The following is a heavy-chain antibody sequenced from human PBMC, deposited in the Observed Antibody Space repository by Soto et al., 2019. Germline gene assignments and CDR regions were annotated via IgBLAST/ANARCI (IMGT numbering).Heavy chain of an antibody. CDR1: GGSISSGGYY. D-gene: IGHD3-10*01. Sequence: SETLSLSCTVSGGSISSGGYYWSWIRQHPGKGLEWIGYIYYSGSTYYNPSLKSRVTISVDTSKNQFSLKLSSVTAADTAVYYCARADSYYGSGSYENYYYYGMDVWGQGTTVTVSS. V-gene: IGHV4-31*03. CDR3: ARADSYYGSGSYENYYYYGMDV. J-gene: IGHJ6*02. CDR2: IYYSGST.